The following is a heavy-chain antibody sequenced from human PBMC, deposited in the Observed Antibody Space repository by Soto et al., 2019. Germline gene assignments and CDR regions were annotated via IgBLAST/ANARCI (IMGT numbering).Heavy chain of an antibody. CDR1: GFTFRGYG. D-gene: IGHD3-10*01. Sequence: GGSLRLSCAASGFTFRGYGMNWVRQAPGKGLEWVSSISAISSYIYYADSVKGRFTISRDSAKNSLYLQMNSLRVDDTAVYYSVRDNGYYCSGSYQPWCQGTLVTVSS. J-gene: IGHJ5*02. V-gene: IGHV3-21*01. CDR3: VRDNGYYCSGSYQP. CDR2: ISAISSYI.